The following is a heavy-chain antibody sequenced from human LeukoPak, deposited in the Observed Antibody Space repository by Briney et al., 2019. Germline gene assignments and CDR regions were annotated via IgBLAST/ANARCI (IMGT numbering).Heavy chain of an antibody. J-gene: IGHJ6*02. D-gene: IGHD6-19*01. Sequence: PGGSLRLSCAASGFTFSSYGMHWVRQAPGKGLEWVAVILYDGSNKYYADSVKGRFTISRDNSKNTLYLQMNSLGAEDTAVYYCARDSVAVAGSPWYYYGMDDWGQGTTVTVSS. CDR3: ARDSVAVAGSPWYYYGMDD. CDR1: GFTFSSYG. V-gene: IGHV3-30*03. CDR2: ILYDGSNK.